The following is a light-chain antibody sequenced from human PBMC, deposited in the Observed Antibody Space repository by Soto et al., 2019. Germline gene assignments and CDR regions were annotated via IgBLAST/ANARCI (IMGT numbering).Light chain of an antibody. Sequence: QSALTQPASVSGSPGQSITISCTGTSSDVGGYNYVSWFQHHPGKAPKLIIYEVISRPSGVSKRFSGSKSGSTASLTISGLQPEDEADYYCCSFTSSSTVVFGGGTKVTVL. J-gene: IGLJ3*02. CDR1: SSDVGGYNY. V-gene: IGLV2-14*01. CDR3: CSFTSSSTVV. CDR2: EVI.